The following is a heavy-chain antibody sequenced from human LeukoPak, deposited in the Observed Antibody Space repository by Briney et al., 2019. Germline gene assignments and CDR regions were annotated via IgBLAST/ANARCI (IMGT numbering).Heavy chain of an antibody. CDR2: ISGSGGGT. CDR1: GFTFSMYA. V-gene: IGHV3-23*01. Sequence: GSLRLSCAASGFTFSMYAMSWVRQAPGRGLEWVSAISGSGGGTYYADSVKGRFAISRDNSKNTLYLQMNSLRAEDTAVYYCAMGLPTPRIAAAGTGAVYFDYWGQGTLVTVSS. D-gene: IGHD6-13*01. CDR3: AMGLPTPRIAAAGTGAVYFDY. J-gene: IGHJ4*02.